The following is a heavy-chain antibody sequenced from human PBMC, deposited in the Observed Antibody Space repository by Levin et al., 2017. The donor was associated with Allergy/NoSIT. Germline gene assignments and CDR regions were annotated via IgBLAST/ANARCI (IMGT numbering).Heavy chain of an antibody. CDR2: IYYSGDT. CDR1: GGSISNYY. J-gene: IGHJ4*02. V-gene: IGHV4-59*08. D-gene: IGHD1-1*01. Sequence: SQTLSLPCTVSGGSISNYYCSWIRQPPGKGLEWIGYIYYSGDTNYNPSLKSRLTISVDTSKNQFSLKLNSVTAADTAVYYCARHSHWNDGLYSFDHWGQGTLVTVSS. CDR3: ARHSHWNDGLYSFDH.